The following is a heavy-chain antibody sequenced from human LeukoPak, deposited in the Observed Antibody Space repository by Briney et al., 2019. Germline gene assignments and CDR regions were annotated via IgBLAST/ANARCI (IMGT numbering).Heavy chain of an antibody. D-gene: IGHD3-9*01. CDR2: ITNGGSTI. J-gene: IGHJ6*02. CDR3: ARSIGLTGGGVDV. V-gene: IGHV3-11*01. Sequence: GGSLRLSCAASGFTFSDYNMNWVRQAPGKGLEWVSNITNGGSTIHHADSVKGRFTISRDNAKKTLYLQMNSLRAEDTAVYYCARSIGLTGGGVDVWGQGTTVTVSS. CDR1: GFTFSDYN.